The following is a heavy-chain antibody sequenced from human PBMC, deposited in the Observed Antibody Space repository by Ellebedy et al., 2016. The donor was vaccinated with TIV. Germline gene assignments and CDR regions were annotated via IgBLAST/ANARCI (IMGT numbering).Heavy chain of an antibody. CDR1: GGSFSGYY. CDR2: INHSGST. D-gene: IGHD6-19*01. CDR3: ARDGSFSSGWYGPVY. Sequence: SETLSLTCAVYGGSFSGYYWSWIRQPPGKGLEWIGEINHSGSTNYNPSLKSRVTIALETSKNQFSLKLSSVTAADTAVYYCARDGSFSSGWYGPVYWGQGTLVTVSS. J-gene: IGHJ4*02. V-gene: IGHV4-34*01.